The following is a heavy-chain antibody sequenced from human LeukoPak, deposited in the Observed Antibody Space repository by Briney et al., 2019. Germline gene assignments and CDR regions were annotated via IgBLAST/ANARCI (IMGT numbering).Heavy chain of an antibody. CDR3: ATHPFPKVVDY. V-gene: IGHV3-23*01. J-gene: IGHJ4*02. CDR2: ISGSGGST. CDR1: GFSFSGYA. Sequence: GGSLRLSCVASGFSFSGYAIHWVRQAPGKGLEWVSAISGSGGSTYYADSVKGRFTISRDNSKNTLYLQMNSLRAEDTAVYYCATHPFPKVVDYWGQGTLVTVSS.